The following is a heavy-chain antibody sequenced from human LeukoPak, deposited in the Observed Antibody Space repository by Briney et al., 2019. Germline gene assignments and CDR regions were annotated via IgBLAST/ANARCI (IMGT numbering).Heavy chain of an antibody. CDR1: GFTFSSYG. Sequence: GGSLRLSCAASGFTFSSYGMHWVRQAPGKGLEWVAFIRYDGSNKYYADSVKGRFTISRDNSKNTLYLQMNSLRAEDTAVYYCAKVKWELRTDWFDPWGQGTLVTVSS. V-gene: IGHV3-30*02. CDR3: AKVKWELRTDWFDP. J-gene: IGHJ5*02. D-gene: IGHD1-26*01. CDR2: IRYDGSNK.